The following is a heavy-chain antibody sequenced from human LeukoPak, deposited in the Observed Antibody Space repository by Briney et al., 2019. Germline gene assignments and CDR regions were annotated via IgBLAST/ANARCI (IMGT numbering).Heavy chain of an antibody. CDR3: ARDSQHLNFDY. D-gene: IGHD3-3*02. J-gene: IGHJ4*02. Sequence: GGSLRLSCGASGFTFSNYWMNWLRQAPGKGLEWVANIKEDGGEKFYVDSVKGRFIISRDNAKNSLYLQMNGLRAEDTAVYDCARDSQHLNFDYWGQGTLVTVSS. V-gene: IGHV3-7*04. CDR1: GFTFSNYW. CDR2: IKEDGGEK.